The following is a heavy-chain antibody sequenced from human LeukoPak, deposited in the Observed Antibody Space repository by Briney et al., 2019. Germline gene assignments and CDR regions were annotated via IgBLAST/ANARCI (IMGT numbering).Heavy chain of an antibody. J-gene: IGHJ4*02. CDR3: ARDDWNDVLDY. V-gene: IGHV4-59*01. CDR2: IYYSGST. CDR1: GGSISSYY. Sequence: SETLSLTCTVTGGSISSYYWSWIRQPPGKGLEWIGYIYYSGSTNYNPSLKSRVTISVDTSKNQFSLKLSSVTAADTAVYYCARDDWNDVLDYWGQGTLVTVSS. D-gene: IGHD1-1*01.